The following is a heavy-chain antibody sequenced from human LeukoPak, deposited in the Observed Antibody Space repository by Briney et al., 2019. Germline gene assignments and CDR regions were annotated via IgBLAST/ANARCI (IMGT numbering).Heavy chain of an antibody. CDR1: GGSFSGHF. V-gene: IGHV4-34*01. CDR3: ARGTDGMVTVFVY. CDR2: IKHSETT. Sequence: SGTLSLTCAVYGGSFSGHFWSWIRQTPEKGLQWIGEIKHSETTSYNPSLKSRVSISADVSKNQFSLKLNSVTAADTALYYCARGTDGMVTVFVYWGQGTLVTVSS. D-gene: IGHD2-8*01. J-gene: IGHJ4*02.